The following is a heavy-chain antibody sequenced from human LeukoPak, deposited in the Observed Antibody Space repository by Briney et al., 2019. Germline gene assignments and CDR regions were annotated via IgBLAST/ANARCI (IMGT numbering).Heavy chain of an antibody. CDR3: ARLQYGSNQPYIDY. D-gene: IGHD3-10*01. CDR2: IYYSGST. J-gene: IGHJ4*02. V-gene: IGHV4-59*01. Sequence: SETLSLTCTVPGGSISSYYWSWIRQPPGKGLEWIGYIYYSGSTNYNPSLKSRVTISVDTSKNQFSLKLSSVTAADTAVYYCARLQYGSNQPYIDYWGQGTLVTVSS. CDR1: GGSISSYY.